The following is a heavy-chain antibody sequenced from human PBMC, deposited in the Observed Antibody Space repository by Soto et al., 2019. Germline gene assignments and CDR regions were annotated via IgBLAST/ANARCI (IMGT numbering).Heavy chain of an antibody. CDR1: GDSVSSYY. V-gene: IGHV4-59*02. J-gene: IGHJ6*02. CDR2: IYISGNT. CDR3: ARGVLRYYHYGMDV. Sequence: QVQLQESGPGLVKPSETLSLSCTVSGDSVSSYYWSWIRQLPGRGLEWIGYIYISGNTNYNPSLKRRVTILRDTSKNQFSLDLKSVTAADTAVYYCARGVLRYYHYGMDVWGQGTTVTVSS.